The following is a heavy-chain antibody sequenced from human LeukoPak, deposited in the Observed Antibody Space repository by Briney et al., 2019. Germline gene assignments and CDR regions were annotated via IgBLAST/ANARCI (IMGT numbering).Heavy chain of an antibody. CDR2: INHSGST. J-gene: IGHJ2*01. CDR1: GGSFSGYY. V-gene: IGHV4-34*01. Sequence: SETLSLTCAVYGGSFSGYYWSWIRQPPGKGLEWIGEINHSGSTNYNPSLKSRVTISVDTSKNQFSLKLSSVTAADTAVYYCARYRRDGYNSYWYFDLWGRGTLVTVSS. D-gene: IGHD1-1*01. CDR3: ARYRRDGYNSYWYFDL.